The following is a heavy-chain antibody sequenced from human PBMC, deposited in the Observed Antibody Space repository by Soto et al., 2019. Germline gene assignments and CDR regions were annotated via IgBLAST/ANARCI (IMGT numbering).Heavy chain of an antibody. CDR3: AKGARVVAASPTDY. J-gene: IGHJ4*02. D-gene: IGHD2-15*01. CDR1: GFTFTPYG. Sequence: QVQLVESGGGVVQPGRSLRLSCAASGFTFTPYGMHWVRQAQGKGLEWVAVISYDGSNKYYADSVKGRFTISRDNSKNTLYLQMNSLRAEDTALYYCAKGARVVAASPTDYWGQGTLVTVSS. V-gene: IGHV3-30*18. CDR2: ISYDGSNK.